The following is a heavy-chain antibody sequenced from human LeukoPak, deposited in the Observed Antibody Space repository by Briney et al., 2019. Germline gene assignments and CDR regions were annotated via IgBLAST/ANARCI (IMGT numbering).Heavy chain of an antibody. CDR3: ARGRYCSADICSGGDAFDI. Sequence: PSETLSLTCAVSGGSFNNYYWSWIRQPAGKGLEWIGRIYPRGSTNYNPSLKSRVTMSVDTSKNQFSLKLSSVTAADTAVYYCARGRYCSADICSGGDAFDIWGQGTMVSVSS. D-gene: IGHD2-15*01. CDR2: IYPRGST. CDR1: GGSFNNYY. J-gene: IGHJ3*02. V-gene: IGHV4-59*10.